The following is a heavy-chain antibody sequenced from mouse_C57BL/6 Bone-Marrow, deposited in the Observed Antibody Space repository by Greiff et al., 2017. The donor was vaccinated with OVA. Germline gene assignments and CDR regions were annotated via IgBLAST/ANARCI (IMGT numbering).Heavy chain of an antibody. V-gene: IGHV1-47*01. CDR3: ARQADRGYWYFDV. D-gene: IGHD3-2*02. CDR2: FHPYNDDT. Sequence: VKLQESGAELVKPGASVKMSCKASGYTFTTYPIEWMKQNHGKSLEWIGNFHPYNDDTKYNEKFKGKATLTVEKSSSTVYLELSRLTSDDSAVYYCARQADRGYWYFDVWGTGTTVTVSS. J-gene: IGHJ1*03. CDR1: GYTFTTYP.